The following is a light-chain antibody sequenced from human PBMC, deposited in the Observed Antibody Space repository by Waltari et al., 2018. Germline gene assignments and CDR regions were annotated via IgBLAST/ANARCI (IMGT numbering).Light chain of an antibody. CDR2: SAS. J-gene: IGKJ1*01. CDR3: QQSYSAPWT. CDR1: QSISGY. Sequence: LSASVGDRVTITCRASQSISGYVNWYQHKSGKAPELLIYSASNLQNGVPSRFSGSGSGTDFTLTISSLQPVDCATYYCQQSYSAPWTFGQGTKVDIK. V-gene: IGKV1-39*01.